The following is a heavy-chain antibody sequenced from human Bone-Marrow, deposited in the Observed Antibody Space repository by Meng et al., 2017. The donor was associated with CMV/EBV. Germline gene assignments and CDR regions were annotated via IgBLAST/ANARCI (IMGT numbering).Heavy chain of an antibody. V-gene: IGHV3-30*02. CDR2: IQYDEGNK. D-gene: IGHD3-10*01. J-gene: IGHJ4*02. CDR1: GFTFSSNG. Sequence: QVQLVGSGGGVVQPGGSLRLSCTASGFTFSSNGMHWVRQAPGKGLEWVAFIQYDEGNKFYIDSVKGRFTISRDISQNMLFLQMNSLRPEDSAVYYCVKDNPVLHYWGQGTLVTVSS. CDR3: VKDNPVLHY.